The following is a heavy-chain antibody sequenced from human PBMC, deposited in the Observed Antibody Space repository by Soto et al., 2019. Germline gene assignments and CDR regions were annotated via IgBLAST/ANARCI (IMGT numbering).Heavy chain of an antibody. CDR3: VRDMQLWRLDS. V-gene: IGHV3-21*01. CDR2: ISDSTGRI. CDR1: GFTFSTYT. J-gene: IGHJ4*02. D-gene: IGHD2-21*01. Sequence: GGSLRLSCAASGFTFSTYTMNWVRQAPGTGLEWVSSISDSTGRIYYADSVKGRFTISTDNAKNSLYLQMNSLRAEDTAVYYCVRDMQLWRLDSWGQGTLVTVSS.